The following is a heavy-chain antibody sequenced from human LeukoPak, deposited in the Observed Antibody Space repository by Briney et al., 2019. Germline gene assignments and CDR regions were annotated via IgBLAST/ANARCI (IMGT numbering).Heavy chain of an antibody. CDR1: GYTFTSYG. J-gene: IGHJ6*02. CDR3: ATEYYDGDYYTSSYYYYGMDV. Sequence: ASVKVSCKASGYTFTSYGISWVRQAPGQGLEWMGWISAYNGNTNYAQKLQGRVTMTTDTSTSTAYMELRSLRSDDTAVYYCATEYYDGDYYTSSYYYYGMDVWGQGTTVTVSS. D-gene: IGHD4-17*01. CDR2: ISAYNGNT. V-gene: IGHV1-18*01.